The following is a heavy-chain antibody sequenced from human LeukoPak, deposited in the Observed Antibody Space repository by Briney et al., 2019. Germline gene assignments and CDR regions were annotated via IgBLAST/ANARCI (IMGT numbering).Heavy chain of an antibody. Sequence: GGSLRLSCAASGFTFSSYGMHWVRQAPGKGLEWVAVIWYDGSNKYYADSVKGRFTVSRDNSKNTLYLQMNSLRAEDTAVYYCAKESRDSSSWYAQYYFDYWGQGTLVTVSS. CDR3: AKESRDSSSWYAQYYFDY. CDR1: GFTFSSYG. V-gene: IGHV3-33*06. D-gene: IGHD6-13*01. J-gene: IGHJ4*02. CDR2: IWYDGSNK.